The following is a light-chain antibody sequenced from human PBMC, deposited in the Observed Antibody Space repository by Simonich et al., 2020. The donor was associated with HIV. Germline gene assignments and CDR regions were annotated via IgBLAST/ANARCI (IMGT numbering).Light chain of an antibody. CDR3: QQYNNWLT. Sequence: EIVLTQSPATLSLSPGERATLSCRASQSVSSNLAWYQQKPGQAPRLLIYGASTRATGIPARFSGSGSGTGFTLTISSMQSEDFAVYCCQQYNNWLTFGGGTKVEIK. J-gene: IGKJ4*01. V-gene: IGKV3-15*01. CDR2: GAS. CDR1: QSVSSN.